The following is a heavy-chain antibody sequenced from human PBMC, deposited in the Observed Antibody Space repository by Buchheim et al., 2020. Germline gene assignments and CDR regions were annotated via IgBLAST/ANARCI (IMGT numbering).Heavy chain of an antibody. CDR2: IYYSGST. D-gene: IGHD2-2*01. V-gene: IGHV4-31*03. Sequence: QVQLQESGPGLVKPSQTLSLTCTVSGGSISSGGYYWSWIRQHPGKGLEWIGYIYYSGSTYYNPSLKSRVTISVDTSKKQLSLKLSSVTAADTAVYYCARAKILDIVVVPAANWFDPWGQGTL. J-gene: IGHJ5*02. CDR3: ARAKILDIVVVPAANWFDP. CDR1: GGSISSGGYY.